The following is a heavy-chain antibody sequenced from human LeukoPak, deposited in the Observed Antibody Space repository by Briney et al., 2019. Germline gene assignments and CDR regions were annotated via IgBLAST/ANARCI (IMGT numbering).Heavy chain of an antibody. CDR2: ISYSGST. J-gene: IGHJ4*02. Sequence: PSETLSLTCTVSGGSISSRSFYWGWIRQPPGKGLEWIGTISYSGSTYQKPSLKSRVTISVDTSKNQFSLKLTSVTAADTAVYYCARGGSSSHFDYWGQGTLVTVSS. CDR3: ARGGSSSHFDY. V-gene: IGHV4-39*01. CDR1: GGSISSRSFY. D-gene: IGHD6-6*01.